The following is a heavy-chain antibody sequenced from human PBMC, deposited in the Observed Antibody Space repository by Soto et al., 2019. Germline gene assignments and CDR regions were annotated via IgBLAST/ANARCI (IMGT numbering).Heavy chain of an antibody. CDR2: INPNSGGT. D-gene: IGHD1-26*01. J-gene: IGHJ6*02. CDR1: GYTFTGYY. CDR3: ARVGGLVGATRYYYYGMDV. Sequence: ASVKVSCKASGYTFTGYYMHWVRQAPGQGLEWMGWINPNSGGTNYAQKFQGRVTMTRDTSISTAYMELSRLRSDDTAVYYCARVGGLVGATRYYYYGMDVWGQGTTVTVS. V-gene: IGHV1-2*02.